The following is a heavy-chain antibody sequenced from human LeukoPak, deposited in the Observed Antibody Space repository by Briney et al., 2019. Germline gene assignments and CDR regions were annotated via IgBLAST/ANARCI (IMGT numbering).Heavy chain of an antibody. CDR1: GFTFSSYG. CDR3: AKEAYSSNWYGFDY. D-gene: IGHD6-13*01. V-gene: IGHV3-33*06. J-gene: IGHJ4*02. Sequence: PGGSLRLSCAASGFTFSSYGMHWVRQAPGKGLEWVAVIWYDGSNKYYADSVKGRFTISRDNSKNTLFLQMNSLRAEDTAVYYCAKEAYSSNWYGFDYWGQGTLVTVSS. CDR2: IWYDGSNK.